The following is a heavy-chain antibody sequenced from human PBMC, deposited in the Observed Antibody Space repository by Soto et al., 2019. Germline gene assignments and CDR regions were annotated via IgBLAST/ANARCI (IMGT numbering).Heavy chain of an antibody. Sequence: QTQLVQSGPEVKNPGASVKVSCKASGYSFNNYGISWVRQAPGQGLEWMGWISASSGNTSYAEELQGRVTMTTDSATSTAYMELRSLTSDDTAVYYCARETKFYGFWSGYYRFDTWGQGTLVSVSS. J-gene: IGHJ5*02. CDR3: ARETKFYGFWSGYYRFDT. D-gene: IGHD3-3*01. CDR1: GYSFNNYG. V-gene: IGHV1-18*01. CDR2: ISASSGNT.